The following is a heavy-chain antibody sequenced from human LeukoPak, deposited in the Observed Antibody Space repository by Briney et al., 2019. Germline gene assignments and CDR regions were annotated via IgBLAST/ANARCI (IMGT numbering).Heavy chain of an antibody. V-gene: IGHV3-74*01. CDR3: ARTLIRCLFDY. J-gene: IGHJ4*02. Sequence: GGSLRLSCAASGFTFSRHWMHWVRQAPGKGLVWVSRINSDGSRTNYADSAKGRFTISRDNAKNTLYLQVNSLRAEDTAVYYCARTLIRCLFDYWGQGTLVTVSS. CDR1: GFTFSRHW. D-gene: IGHD4-17*01. CDR2: INSDGSRT.